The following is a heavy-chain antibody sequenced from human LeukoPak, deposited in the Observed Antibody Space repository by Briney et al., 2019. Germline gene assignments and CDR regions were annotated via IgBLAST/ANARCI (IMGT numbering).Heavy chain of an antibody. J-gene: IGHJ3*02. CDR1: GFTVSSNY. V-gene: IGHV3-53*01. D-gene: IGHD4-17*01. CDR2: IYSGGST. Sequence: PGGSLRLSCAASGFTVSSNYMSWVRQAPGKGLEWVSVIYSGGSTYYADSVKGRFTISRDNSKNTLYLQMNSLRAEDTAVYYCARAPDYGDYVGAFDIWGQGTMVTVSS. CDR3: ARAPDYGDYVGAFDI.